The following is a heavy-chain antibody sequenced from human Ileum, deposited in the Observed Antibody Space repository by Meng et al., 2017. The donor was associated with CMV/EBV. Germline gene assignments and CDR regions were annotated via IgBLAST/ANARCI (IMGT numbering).Heavy chain of an antibody. CDR2: VFYSGRT. CDR1: GGSFTDTSHY. Sequence: SETLSLTCTVSGGSFTDTSHYWGWIRQPPGKGLEWIGSVFYSGRTYYSPSLKSRVIISVDTSSNQFSLKLSSVTAADTGVYYCARLGGFEYYFDYWGQGTLVTGSS. D-gene: IGHD3-9*01. J-gene: IGHJ4*02. V-gene: IGHV4-39*01. CDR3: ARLGGFEYYFDY.